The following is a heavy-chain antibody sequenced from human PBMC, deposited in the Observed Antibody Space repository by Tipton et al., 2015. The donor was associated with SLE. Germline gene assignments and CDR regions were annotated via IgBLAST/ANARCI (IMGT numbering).Heavy chain of an antibody. V-gene: IGHV4-39*07. CDR2: IFHYSGST. J-gene: IGHJ6*03. Sequence: TLSLTCTVSGGSISSSSHHWGWIRQPPGKGLEWIGSIFHYSGSTYYNPSLKSRVSISVDTSKNQFSLKLSSVTAADTAQYYCARINVPTAMDFYYYYMDVWGNGTTVTVSS. CDR1: GGSISSSSHH. CDR3: ARINVPTAMDFYYYYMDV. D-gene: IGHD2-2*01.